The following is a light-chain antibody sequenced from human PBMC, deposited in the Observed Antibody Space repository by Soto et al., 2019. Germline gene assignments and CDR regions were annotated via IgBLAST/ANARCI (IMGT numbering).Light chain of an antibody. Sequence: EIVLTQSPDTPSLSPGERATLFCRASQTLSINSLAWYQQKPGQAPRLLIYAASTRDTGIPDRFNGSGSGTDFALTINRLEPEDFAVYYCQQYDGAPLTFGPGTKVDIK. V-gene: IGKV3-20*01. J-gene: IGKJ3*01. CDR3: QQYDGAPLT. CDR1: QTLSINS. CDR2: AAS.